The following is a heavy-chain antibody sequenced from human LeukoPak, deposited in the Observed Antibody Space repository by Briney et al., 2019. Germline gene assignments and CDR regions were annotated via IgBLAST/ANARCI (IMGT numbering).Heavy chain of an antibody. Sequence: GGSLRLSCAASGFAFRSYEMNWVRQAPGRGLEWVSYINVGGSTIYYADSVKGRFTISRDDAKNSLYLQMNSLRAEDTAVYYCARDWDSSGYYDYWGQGTLVTVSS. J-gene: IGHJ4*02. CDR3: ARDWDSSGYYDY. CDR1: GFAFRSYE. CDR2: INVGGSTI. V-gene: IGHV3-48*03. D-gene: IGHD3-22*01.